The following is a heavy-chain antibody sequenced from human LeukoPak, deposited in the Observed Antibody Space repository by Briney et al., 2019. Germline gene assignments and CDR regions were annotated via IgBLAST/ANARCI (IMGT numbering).Heavy chain of an antibody. CDR3: AKGIYSSGWSYFDY. CDR2: LSGSGITT. Sequence: GGSLRLSCAASGFTFSNSAMSWVRQAPGKGLEWVSTLSGSGITTYYADSVKGRFTISRDNSKNTLYLQMNSLRAEDTAVYYCAKGIYSSGWSYFDYWGHRTLVTVSS. D-gene: IGHD6-19*01. V-gene: IGHV3-23*01. J-gene: IGHJ4*01. CDR1: GFTFSNSA.